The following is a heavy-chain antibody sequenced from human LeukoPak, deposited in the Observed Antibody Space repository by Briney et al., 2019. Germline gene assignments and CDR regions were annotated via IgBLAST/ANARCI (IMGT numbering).Heavy chain of an antibody. CDR1: GFTFSSYG. CDR2: ISYDGSNK. Sequence: GGSLRLSCAASGFTFSSYGMHWVRQAPGKGLEWVAVISYDGSNKYYADSVKGRFTISRDNSKNTLYLQMNSLRAEDTAVYYCVKRPGYCSGGSCYYYYGMDVWCQGTTVTVSS. J-gene: IGHJ6*02. CDR3: VKRPGYCSGGSCYYYYGMDV. D-gene: IGHD2-15*01. V-gene: IGHV3-30*18.